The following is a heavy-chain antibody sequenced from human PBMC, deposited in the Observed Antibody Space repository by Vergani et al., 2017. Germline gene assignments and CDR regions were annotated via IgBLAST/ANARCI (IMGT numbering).Heavy chain of an antibody. CDR2: IYHSGST. J-gene: IGHJ4*02. Sequence: QVQLQESGPGLVKPSETLSLTCTVSGYSISSGYYWGWIRQPPGKGLEWIGSIYHSGSTYDNPSLKSRVTISVDTAKNQFSLKLSSVTAADAAVYYCARANTAMVWFDYWGQGTLVTVSS. CDR1: GYSISSGYY. CDR3: ARANTAMVWFDY. V-gene: IGHV4-38-2*02. D-gene: IGHD5-18*01.